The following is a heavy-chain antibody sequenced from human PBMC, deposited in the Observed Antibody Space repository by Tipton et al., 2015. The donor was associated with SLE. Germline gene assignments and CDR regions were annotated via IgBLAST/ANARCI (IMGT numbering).Heavy chain of an antibody. CDR1: GFPVSNNY. Sequence: SLRLSCAASGFPVSNNYMTWVRQAPGKGLEWVSIIYRDGNTYYTDSVKGRFTISRDTSKNTLYLQMNSLRAEDTAMYYCARDGVKGVVPIFDYWGQGTLVTVSS. D-gene: IGHD3-3*01. V-gene: IGHV3-66*01. CDR2: IYRDGNT. CDR3: ARDGVKGVVPIFDY. J-gene: IGHJ4*02.